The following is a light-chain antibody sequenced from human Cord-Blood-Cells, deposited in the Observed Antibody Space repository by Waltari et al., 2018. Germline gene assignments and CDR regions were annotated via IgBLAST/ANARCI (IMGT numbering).Light chain of an antibody. Sequence: EIVMTQSPATLSLSPGERATLSSRASQSVSSNLAWYQQKPGQAPRLLIYGASTRATGIPARFSGSGSGTEFTLTISSLQSEDFAVYYCQQYNNWPPMYTFGQGTKLEIK. V-gene: IGKV3-15*01. CDR2: GAS. CDR1: QSVSSN. J-gene: IGKJ2*01. CDR3: QQYNNWPPMYT.